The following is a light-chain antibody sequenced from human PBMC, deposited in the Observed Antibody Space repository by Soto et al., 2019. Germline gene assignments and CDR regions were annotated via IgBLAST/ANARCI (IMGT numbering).Light chain of an antibody. J-gene: IGKJ5*01. CDR3: QQYLDWPSIT. V-gene: IGKV3-15*01. CDR1: QGIAGN. Sequence: EIVMTQSPATLSVSPGERATLSCRARQGIAGNLAWYQQKPGQAPRLLIYGASTRATGIPDRFSGSGSGTEFTLTISSLQSEDFAVYYCQQYLDWPSITFGQGTRLEIK. CDR2: GAS.